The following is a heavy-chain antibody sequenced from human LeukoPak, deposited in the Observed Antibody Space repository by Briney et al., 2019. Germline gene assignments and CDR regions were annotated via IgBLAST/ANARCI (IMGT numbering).Heavy chain of an antibody. CDR1: GFSFSTYN. D-gene: IGHD3-10*01. V-gene: IGHV3-48*02. CDR2: ISSDSRET. Sequence: GGSLTLSCAASGFSFSTYNFNWVRQAPGRGLEWVSYISSDSRETFYADAVKGRFTISRDNARNSLFLQMNSLRDEDTAVYYCARDQGRIYYFDYWGQGTLVTVSS. J-gene: IGHJ4*02. CDR3: ARDQGRIYYFDY.